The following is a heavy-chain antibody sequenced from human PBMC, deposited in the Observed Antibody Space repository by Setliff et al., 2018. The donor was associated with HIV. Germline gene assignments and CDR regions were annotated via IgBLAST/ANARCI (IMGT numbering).Heavy chain of an antibody. Sequence: GGSLRLSCAASGFVFTDHSLHWVRQAPGEGLEWISYISATGTTVSYADSVRGRFIISRDSVRNEVYLQMKSLRADDTAVYYCVKDVVKFWSGSGALDFWGPGTLVTVSS. CDR2: ISATGTTV. J-gene: IGHJ4*02. V-gene: IGHV3-48*01. D-gene: IGHD3-3*01. CDR3: VKDVVKFWSGSGALDF. CDR1: GFVFTDHS.